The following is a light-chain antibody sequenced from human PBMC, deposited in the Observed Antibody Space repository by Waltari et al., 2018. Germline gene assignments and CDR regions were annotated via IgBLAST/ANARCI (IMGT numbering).Light chain of an antibody. CDR3: QTADDTGDYVL. J-gene: IGLJ3*02. CDR2: RTT. Sequence: SSDLTQTPSISVSPGQTAIITCSGDVLADKSIYCFQKKSGQAPVSVIRRTTGRPPENPARFSGSDSRTTATLTIIGVQPEDEADYYCQTADDTGDYVLFGGGTKLTVL. CDR1: VLADKS. V-gene: IGLV3-25*03.